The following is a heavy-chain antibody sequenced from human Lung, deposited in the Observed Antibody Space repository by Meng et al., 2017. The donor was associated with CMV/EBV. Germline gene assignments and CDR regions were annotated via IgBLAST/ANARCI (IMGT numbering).Heavy chain of an antibody. CDR3: ARPFRPGYGDPGFDF. V-gene: IGHV1-69*13. CDR2: IIPTFGTA. J-gene: IGHJ4*02. Sequence: SVXVSCKASGGDFYNFGISWIRQAPGQGLQWMGRIIPTFGTAHYARGFQGKITISADGPTTTAFMEISGLTSDDTAVYYCARPFRPGYGDPGFDFWGQGXLVTVPQ. CDR1: GGDFYNFG. D-gene: IGHD4-17*01.